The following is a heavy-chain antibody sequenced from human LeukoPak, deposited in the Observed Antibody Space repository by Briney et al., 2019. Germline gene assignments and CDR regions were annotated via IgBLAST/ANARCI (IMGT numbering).Heavy chain of an antibody. D-gene: IGHD3-10*01. J-gene: IGHJ5*02. Sequence: PSETLSLTCTVSGGSISSYYWSWIRQPPGKGLEWIGYIYYSGSTNYNPSLKSRVTISVDTSKNQFSLKLSSVTAADTAVYYCARAEIGYGPGSYYNEMCRRFDPWGQGTLVTVSS. CDR2: IYYSGST. CDR3: ARAEIGYGPGSYYNEMCRRFDP. CDR1: GGSISSYY. V-gene: IGHV4-59*01.